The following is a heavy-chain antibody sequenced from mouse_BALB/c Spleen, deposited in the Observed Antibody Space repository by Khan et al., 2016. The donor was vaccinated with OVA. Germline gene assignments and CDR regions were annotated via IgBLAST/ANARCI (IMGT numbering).Heavy chain of an antibody. CDR2: INPYNGGT. CDR3: ARGNYYGSNSWFAY. CDR1: GYSFTDYT. V-gene: IGHV1-18*01. J-gene: IGHJ3*01. Sequence: EVRLQQSGPELVKPGASMKISCKASGYSFTDYTMNWVKQSHGKNLEWIGLINPYNGGTSYNQKFKGKATLTVDKSSSTAYMDLLSLTSEDSAVYYGARGNYYGSNSWFAYWGQGTLVTVSA. D-gene: IGHD1-1*01.